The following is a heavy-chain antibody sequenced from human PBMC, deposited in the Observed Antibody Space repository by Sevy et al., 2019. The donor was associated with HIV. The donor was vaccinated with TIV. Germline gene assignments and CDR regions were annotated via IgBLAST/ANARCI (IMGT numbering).Heavy chain of an antibody. J-gene: IGHJ4*02. Sequence: SETLSLTCAVYGGSFSGYCWSWIRQPPGKGLEWIGEINHSGSTNYNPSLKSRVTISVDTSKNQFSLKLSSVTAADTAVYYCARAAAGSPFDYWGQGTLVTVSS. CDR2: INHSGST. D-gene: IGHD6-13*01. CDR1: GGSFSGYC. CDR3: ARAAAGSPFDY. V-gene: IGHV4-34*01.